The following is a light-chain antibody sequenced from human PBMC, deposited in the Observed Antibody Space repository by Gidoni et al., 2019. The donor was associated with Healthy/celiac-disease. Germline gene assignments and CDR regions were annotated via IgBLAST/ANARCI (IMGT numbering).Light chain of an antibody. J-gene: IGLJ1*01. CDR2: EVS. CDR1: SSDVGGYNY. Sequence: QSALTQPASVSGSPGQSITISCTGTSSDVGGYNYVSWYQQHPGKAPKLMIYEVSNRPSGVSHRFSGSKSGNTASLTISGLQAEDEADYDCSSYTSSRPYVVGTGTKVTVL. CDR3: SSYTSSRPYV. V-gene: IGLV2-14*01.